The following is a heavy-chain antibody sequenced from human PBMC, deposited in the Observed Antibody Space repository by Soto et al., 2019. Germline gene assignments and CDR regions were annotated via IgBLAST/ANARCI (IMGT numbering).Heavy chain of an antibody. J-gene: IGHJ6*02. CDR3: ARDLRAAGRPGMDV. CDR2: IIPIFGTA. V-gene: IGHV1-69*01. Sequence: QVQLVQSGAEVKKPGSSVKVPCKASGGTFSSYAISWVRQAPGQGLEWMGGIIPIFGTANYAQNFQGRVTITADESTSTAYMELSSLRSEDTAVYYCARDLRAAGRPGMDVWGQGTTVTVSS. D-gene: IGHD6-13*01. CDR1: GGTFSSYA.